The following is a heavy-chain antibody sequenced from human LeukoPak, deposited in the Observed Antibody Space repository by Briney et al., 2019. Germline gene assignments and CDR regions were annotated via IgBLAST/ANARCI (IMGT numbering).Heavy chain of an antibody. Sequence: GGSLRLSCAASGFTFSSYSMNWVRQAPGKGLEWVSYISSSSSTIYYADSVKGRFTISRDNAKNSLYLQMNSLRAEDTALYYCVGCSGGSCSDFDYWGRGTLVTVSS. CDR3: VGCSGGSCSDFDY. CDR2: ISSSSSTI. V-gene: IGHV3-48*01. D-gene: IGHD2-15*01. CDR1: GFTFSSYS. J-gene: IGHJ4*02.